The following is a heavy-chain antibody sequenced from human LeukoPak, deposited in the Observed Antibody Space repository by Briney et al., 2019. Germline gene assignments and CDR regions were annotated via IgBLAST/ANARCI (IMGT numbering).Heavy chain of an antibody. V-gene: IGHV4-4*07. D-gene: IGHD3-16*01. CDR2: IYGSGGT. CDR1: DGAISNYY. J-gene: IGHJ3*02. CDR3: ARNRSNDFGEVPFDI. Sequence: SETLSLTCIVSDGAISNYYWSWIRQSAGKGLEWIGQIYGSGGTNYNPSLKSRVTMSTDKSKNQISLRLSSVTAADTAIYYCARNRSNDFGEVPFDIWGQGTMVSVSS.